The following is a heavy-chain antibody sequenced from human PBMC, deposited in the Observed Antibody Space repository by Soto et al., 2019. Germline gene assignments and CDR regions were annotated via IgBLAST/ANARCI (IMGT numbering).Heavy chain of an antibody. CDR3: AKSHPGPALRYYGDYTSPYYFDY. V-gene: IGHV3-30*18. Sequence: GGSLRLSCAASGFTFSSYGMHWVRQAPGKGLEWVAVISYDGSNKYYADSVKGRFTISRDNSKNTLYLQMNSLRAEDTAVYYCAKSHPGPALRYYGDYTSPYYFDYWGQGTLVTVSS. D-gene: IGHD4-17*01. CDR1: GFTFSSYG. CDR2: ISYDGSNK. J-gene: IGHJ4*02.